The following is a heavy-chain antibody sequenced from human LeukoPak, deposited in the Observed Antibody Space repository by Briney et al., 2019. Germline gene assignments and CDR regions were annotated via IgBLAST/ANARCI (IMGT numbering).Heavy chain of an antibody. J-gene: IGHJ6*03. D-gene: IGHD6-13*01. CDR1: GFTFSSNY. V-gene: IGHV3-66*01. CDR2: IYSGGST. Sequence: GGSLRLSCAASGFTFSSNYMSWVRQAPGKGLEWVSVIYSGGSTYYSDSVKGRFTISRDNSKNTLYLQMNSLRAADTAVYYCARAGRAAAGYYYYYYMDVWGKGTTVTISS. CDR3: ARAGRAAAGYYYYYYMDV.